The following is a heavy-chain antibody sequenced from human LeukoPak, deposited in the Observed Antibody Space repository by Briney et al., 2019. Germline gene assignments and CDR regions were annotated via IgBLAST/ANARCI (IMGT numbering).Heavy chain of an antibody. Sequence: GGSLRLSCAASGLTFRSYGMGWVRQAPGKGLEWVSSITSSGTTNYAEFVKDRFVISRDNSKDTLFLQMNSLRAEDTAVYYCARTCMVRGVITDAFDIWGQGTMVTVSS. V-gene: IGHV3-23*01. CDR1: GLTFRSYG. D-gene: IGHD3-10*01. CDR3: ARTCMVRGVITDAFDI. CDR2: ITSSGTT. J-gene: IGHJ3*02.